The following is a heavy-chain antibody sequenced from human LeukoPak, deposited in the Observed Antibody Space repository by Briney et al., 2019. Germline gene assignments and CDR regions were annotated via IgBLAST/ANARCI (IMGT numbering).Heavy chain of an antibody. CDR1: GFTFSTYA. J-gene: IGHJ4*02. CDR2: ISYDGSNK. V-gene: IGHV3-30-3*01. Sequence: PGGSLRLSCAASGFTFSTYAMHWVRRAPGKGLEWVAVISYDGSNKYYADSVRGRFTISRDSSKNTLYLQMNSLRAEDTAVYYCARRDGFGIDYWGQGTLVTVSS. CDR3: ARRDGFGIDY. D-gene: IGHD3-10*01.